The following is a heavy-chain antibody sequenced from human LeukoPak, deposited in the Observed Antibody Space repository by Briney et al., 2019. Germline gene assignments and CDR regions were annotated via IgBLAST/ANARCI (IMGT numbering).Heavy chain of an antibody. D-gene: IGHD3-22*01. CDR3: AKAVTMIVVVKPSYNWFDP. J-gene: IGHJ5*02. CDR2: ISYDGSNK. CDR1: GFTFSSYG. Sequence: GRSLRLSCAASGFTFSSYGMHWVRQAPGKGLEWVAVISYDGSNKYYADSVKGRFTISRDNSKNTLYLQMNSLRAEDTAVYYCAKAVTMIVVVKPSYNWFDPWGQGTLVTVSS. V-gene: IGHV3-30*18.